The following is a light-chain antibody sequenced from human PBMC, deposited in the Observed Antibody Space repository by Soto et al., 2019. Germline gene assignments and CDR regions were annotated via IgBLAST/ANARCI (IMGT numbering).Light chain of an antibody. CDR1: QGIGVY. CDR2: VAS. J-gene: IGKJ4*01. Sequence: DIQMTQSPSSLSASLGDRVTITCRASQGIGVYLAWFRHKPGYVPKLLIYVASTLQSGVPSRFSGSGSGTDFTLTISSLQPEDVATYYCQKYNTAPLTFGGGTQVELK. V-gene: IGKV1-27*01. CDR3: QKYNTAPLT.